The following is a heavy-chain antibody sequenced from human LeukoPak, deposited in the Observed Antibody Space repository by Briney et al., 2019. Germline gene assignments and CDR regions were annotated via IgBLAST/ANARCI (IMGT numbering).Heavy chain of an antibody. CDR1: GFTFSSYA. Sequence: GGSLRLSCAASGFTFSSYAMSWVRQAPGKGLEWVSAVSGSGGGTYYADSVKGRFTISRDNSKNTLYLQMNSLRAEDTAVYYCAEDRADSSGWYSGFDYWGQGTLVTVSS. J-gene: IGHJ4*02. V-gene: IGHV3-23*01. D-gene: IGHD6-19*01. CDR3: AEDRADSSGWYSGFDY. CDR2: VSGSGGGT.